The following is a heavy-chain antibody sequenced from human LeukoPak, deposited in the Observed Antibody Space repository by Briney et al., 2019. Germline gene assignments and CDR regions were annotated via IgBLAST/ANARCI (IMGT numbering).Heavy chain of an antibody. CDR1: GFTFSSYA. Sequence: GGSLRLSCAASGFTFSSYAMSWVRQAPGKGLEGVSAISGSGGSTYYADSVKGRFTISRDNSKNTLYLQMNSLRAEDTAVYYCAKGDCSSTSCYSGYWGQGTLVTVSS. CDR2: ISGSGGST. D-gene: IGHD2-2*01. J-gene: IGHJ4*02. V-gene: IGHV3-23*01. CDR3: AKGDCSSTSCYSGY.